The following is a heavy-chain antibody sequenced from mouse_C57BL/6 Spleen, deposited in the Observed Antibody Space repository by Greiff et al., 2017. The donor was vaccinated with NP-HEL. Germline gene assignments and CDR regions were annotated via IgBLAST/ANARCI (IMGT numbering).Heavy chain of an antibody. D-gene: IGHD1-1*01. Sequence: QVHVKQPGAELVKPGASVKMSCKASGYTFTSYWITWVKQRPGQGLEWIGDIYPGSGSTNYNEKFKSKATLTVDTSSSTAYMQLSSLTSEDSAVYYCAKGITTVVATYYYAMDYWGQGTSVTVSS. CDR1: GYTFTSYW. CDR3: AKGITTVVATYYYAMDY. CDR2: IYPGSGST. J-gene: IGHJ4*01. V-gene: IGHV1-55*01.